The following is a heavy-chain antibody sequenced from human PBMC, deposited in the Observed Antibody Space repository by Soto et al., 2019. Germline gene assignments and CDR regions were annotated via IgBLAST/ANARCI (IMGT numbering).Heavy chain of an antibody. Sequence: QITLKESGPTLVKPTQTLTLTCTFSGFSLSTSGVGVGWIRQPPGKALEWLALIYWDDDKRYSPSLKSRLTTTKDTSKNQVVLTMTHMDPVDTATYYCAHRRVRGGLIAVFDPWGQGTLVTVSS. V-gene: IGHV2-5*02. D-gene: IGHD6-19*01. J-gene: IGHJ5*02. CDR3: AHRRVRGGLIAVFDP. CDR1: GFSLSTSGVG. CDR2: IYWDDDK.